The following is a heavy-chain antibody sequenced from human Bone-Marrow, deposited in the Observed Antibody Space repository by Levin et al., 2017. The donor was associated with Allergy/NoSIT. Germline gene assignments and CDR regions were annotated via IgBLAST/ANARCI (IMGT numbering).Heavy chain of an antibody. Sequence: GSLRLSCTVSGGSISNNNYYWGWIRQPPGKGLEWIGTIYHSGSASYSPSLKSRATISVDTSNNQFSLRLTSVTAADTAIYFCAKRRGFGYTFDYWGQGTLVTVSS. CDR3: AKRRGFGYTFDY. CDR2: IYHSGSA. D-gene: IGHD1-1*01. J-gene: IGHJ4*02. V-gene: IGHV4-39*01. CDR1: GGSISNNNYY.